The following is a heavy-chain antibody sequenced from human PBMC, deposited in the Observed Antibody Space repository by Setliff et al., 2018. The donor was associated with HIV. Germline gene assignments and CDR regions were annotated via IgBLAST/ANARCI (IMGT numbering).Heavy chain of an antibody. CDR3: ARAKWLVPDTFDI. D-gene: IGHD6-19*01. CDR1: GFTFSSYA. V-gene: IGHV3-23*01. Sequence: PGGSLRLSCAASGFTFSSYAMSWVRQAPGKGLEWVSAISGSGGSTYYADSVKGRFTISRDNAKNSLYLQMNSLRAEDTAVYYCARAKWLVPDTFDIWGQGTMVTVSS. J-gene: IGHJ3*02. CDR2: ISGSGGST.